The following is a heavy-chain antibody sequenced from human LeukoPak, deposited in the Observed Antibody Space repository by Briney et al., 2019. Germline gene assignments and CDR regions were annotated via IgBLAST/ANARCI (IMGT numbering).Heavy chain of an antibody. J-gene: IGHJ4*02. CDR1: GGTFSSYA. D-gene: IGHD4-17*01. CDR2: IIPIFGTA. CDR3: ARSGLTTVTTGDFDY. Sequence: PVTVPCKASGGTFSSYAISWVRQAPGQGLEWMGGIIPIFGTANYAQKFQGRVTITTDESTSTAYMELSSLGSEDTAVYYCARSGLTTVTTGDFDYWGQGTLVTVSS. V-gene: IGHV1-69*05.